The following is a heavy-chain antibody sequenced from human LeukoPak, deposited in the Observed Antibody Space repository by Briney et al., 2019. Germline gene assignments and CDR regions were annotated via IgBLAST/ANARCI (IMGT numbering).Heavy chain of an antibody. CDR1: GFTVSSNY. Sequence: GGSLRLSCAASGFTVSSNYMSWVRQAPGKGLEWVSVIYSGGSTYYADSVKGRFTISRDNSKNTLYLQMNSLRAEDTAVYYCARHPPHDYADYGGYLYYFDYWGQGTLVTVSS. D-gene: IGHD4-17*01. CDR2: IYSGGST. V-gene: IGHV3-53*01. CDR3: ARHPPHDYADYGGYLYYFDY. J-gene: IGHJ4*02.